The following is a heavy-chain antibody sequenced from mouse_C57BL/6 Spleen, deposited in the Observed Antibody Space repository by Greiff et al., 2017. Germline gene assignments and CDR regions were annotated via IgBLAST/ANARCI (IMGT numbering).Heavy chain of an antibody. V-gene: IGHV1-55*01. D-gene: IGHD3-2*02. CDR3: ARGDSSGPHAMDY. J-gene: IGHJ4*01. Sequence: VQLQQPGAELVKPGASVKMSCKASGYTFTSYWITWVKQRPGQGLEWIGDLYPGSGSTNDNEKFKSKATLAVDTSSSTAYMQLSSLTSEDSAVYYCARGDSSGPHAMDYWGQGTSVTVSS. CDR1: GYTFTSYW. CDR2: LYPGSGST.